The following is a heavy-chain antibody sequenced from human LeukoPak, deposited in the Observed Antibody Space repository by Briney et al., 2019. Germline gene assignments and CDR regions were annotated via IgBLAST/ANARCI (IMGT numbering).Heavy chain of an antibody. D-gene: IGHD3-9*01. Sequence: PGGALRLSCAASGFTFSSYAMSWVRQAPGKGLGWVSRINGDGRNINYADSVRGRFTISRDNAKNTLYLQMNTLRVEDTAVYYCTRDLMDYDVSTGLHHYYMDVWGQGTTVPVSS. CDR2: INGDGRNI. J-gene: IGHJ6*02. CDR3: TRDLMDYDVSTGLHHYYMDV. CDR1: GFTFSSYA. V-gene: IGHV3-74*01.